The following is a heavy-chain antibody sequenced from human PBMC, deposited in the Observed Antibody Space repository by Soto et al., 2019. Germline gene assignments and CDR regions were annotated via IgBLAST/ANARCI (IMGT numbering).Heavy chain of an antibody. CDR2: INHSGST. Sequence: SETLSLTCAVYGGSFSGYHWSWIRQPPGKGLEWIGEINHSGSTNYNPSLKSRATIAVDTSKNQFSLKLSSVTAADTAVYYFAREPSGYAPTFAFDIWGQGTMVSVSS. D-gene: IGHD3-22*01. J-gene: IGHJ3*02. V-gene: IGHV4-34*01. CDR3: AREPSGYAPTFAFDI. CDR1: GGSFSGYH.